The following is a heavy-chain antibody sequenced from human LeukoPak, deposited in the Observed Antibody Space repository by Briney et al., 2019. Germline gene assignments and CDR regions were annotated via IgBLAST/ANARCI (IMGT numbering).Heavy chain of an antibody. CDR1: GFRFSSFG. CDR3: ARDSDYSGNGNGDWFDP. V-gene: IGHV1-18*04. D-gene: IGHD4-11*01. J-gene: IGHJ5*02. Sequence: ASVNVSCKASGFRFSSFGVSWVRQAPGQGIEWMGWISNYFGVTHYAEKFEDRVTMTVDTSTTTVYMELRSLKYDDTAIYYCARDSDYSGNGNGDWFDPWGQGTVVIVSS. CDR2: ISNYFGVT.